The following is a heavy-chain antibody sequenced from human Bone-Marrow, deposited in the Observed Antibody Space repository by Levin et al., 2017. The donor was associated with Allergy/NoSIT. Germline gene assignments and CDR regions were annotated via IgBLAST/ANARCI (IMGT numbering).Heavy chain of an antibody. CDR1: GYTFTNYI. V-gene: IGHV7-4-1*02. J-gene: IGHJ4*02. Sequence: ASVKVSCQASGYTFTNYIINWVRQAPGQGLEWMGRTNTNTGNPNYAQGFTGRFVLSLDTSFSTAFMKSNGLEVEDTAVYYCARAELNYFDYWGQGTLVTVSS. D-gene: IGHD2/OR15-2a*01. CDR3: ARAELNYFDY. CDR2: TNTNTGNP.